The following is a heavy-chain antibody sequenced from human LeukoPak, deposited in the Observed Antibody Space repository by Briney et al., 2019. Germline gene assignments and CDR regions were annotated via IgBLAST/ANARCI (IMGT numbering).Heavy chain of an antibody. CDR3: ARTRPCTSTSCYWLHAFDI. D-gene: IGHD2-2*01. CDR2: INNDGNSA. J-gene: IGHJ3*02. Sequence: GGSLRLSCAASGFTFSSYAMHWVRQAPGRGLEYVSGINNDGNSAYYANSAKGRFTISRDNSKNTLYLRMGSLRTADMAVYYCARTRPCTSTSCYWLHAFDIWGQGTMVTVSS. V-gene: IGHV3-64*01. CDR1: GFTFSSYA.